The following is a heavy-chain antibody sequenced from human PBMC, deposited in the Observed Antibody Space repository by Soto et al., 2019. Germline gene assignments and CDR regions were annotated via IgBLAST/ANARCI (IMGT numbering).Heavy chain of an antibody. V-gene: IGHV5-51*01. CDR2: IYPGDSDT. CDR1: GYSFTSYL. J-gene: IGHJ6*02. CDR3: ARRRSINAGMDV. D-gene: IGHD2-21*01. Sequence: GESLKISCKGSGYSFTSYLISWVRQVPVKGLESMGIIYPGDSDTRYSPSFQGHVTISADESTNTDYLQWSSLKASDTAIYYCARRRSINAGMDVCGQGTTVTFSS.